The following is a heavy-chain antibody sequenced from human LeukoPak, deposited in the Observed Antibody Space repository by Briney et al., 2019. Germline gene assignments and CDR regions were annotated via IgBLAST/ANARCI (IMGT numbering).Heavy chain of an antibody. V-gene: IGHV3-74*01. CDR1: GFTFSTYW. D-gene: IGHD5-24*01. Sequence: GGSLRLSCAASGFTFSTYWMSWVRQAPGKGLVWVSLINTDGSSTTYADSVKGRFTISRDNAKNTLYLQMNSLRAEDTAVYYCARATNDAFDIWGQGTMVTVSS. J-gene: IGHJ3*02. CDR2: INTDGSST. CDR3: ARATNDAFDI.